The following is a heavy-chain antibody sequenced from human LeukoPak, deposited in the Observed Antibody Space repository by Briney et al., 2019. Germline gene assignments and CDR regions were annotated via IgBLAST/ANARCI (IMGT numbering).Heavy chain of an antibody. CDR2: INSDGSST. CDR3: ARAYDSSGYWLYYFDY. J-gene: IGHJ4*02. V-gene: IGHV3-74*01. Sequence: GGSLRLSCAASGFTFSSYCMHWVRQAPGKGLVWVSRINSDGSSTSYADSVKGRFTISRDNAKNTLYLQMNSLRAEDTAVYYCARAYDSSGYWLYYFDYWGQGTLVTVSS. D-gene: IGHD3-22*01. CDR1: GFTFSSYC.